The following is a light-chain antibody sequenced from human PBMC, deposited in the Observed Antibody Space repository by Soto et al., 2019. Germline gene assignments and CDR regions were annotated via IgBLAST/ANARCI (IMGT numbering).Light chain of an antibody. CDR2: LEGSGSY. CDR3: ETWDSNTRV. Sequence: QSVLTQSPSASASLGSSVKLTCTLSSGHSSYIIAWHQQQPGKAPRYLMNLEGSGSYNKGSGAPARFSGSSSGADRCLTISNLQSEDEADYYCETWDSNTRVFGTGTKLTVL. CDR1: SGHSSYI. J-gene: IGLJ1*01. V-gene: IGLV4-60*03.